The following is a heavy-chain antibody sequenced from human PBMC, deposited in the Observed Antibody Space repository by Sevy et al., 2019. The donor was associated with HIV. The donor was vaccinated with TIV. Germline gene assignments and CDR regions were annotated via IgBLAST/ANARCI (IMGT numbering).Heavy chain of an antibody. J-gene: IGHJ6*02. D-gene: IGHD7-27*01. Sequence: GESLKISCAASGFTFSSYGMHWVRQAPGKGLEWVVVISYDGSNKYYADSVKGRFTISRDNSKNTLYLQMNSLRAEDTAVYYCAKDLGNSGDADNWGWRFGQSYYYYGMDVWGQGTTVTVSS. V-gene: IGHV3-30*18. CDR1: GFTFSSYG. CDR3: AKDLGNSGDADNWGWRFGQSYYYYGMDV. CDR2: ISYDGSNK.